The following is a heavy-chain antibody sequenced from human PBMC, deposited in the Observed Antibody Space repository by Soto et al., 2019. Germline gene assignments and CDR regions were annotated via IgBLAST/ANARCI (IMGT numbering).Heavy chain of an antibody. Sequence: KASGYTFTSYGISWVRQAPGQGLEWMGWISAYNGNTNYAQKLQGRVTMTTDTSTSTAYMELRSLRSDDTAVYYCARDLADSYYYYGMDVWGQGTTVTVSS. V-gene: IGHV1-18*04. D-gene: IGHD6-19*01. CDR3: ARDLADSYYYYGMDV. CDR1: GYTFTSYG. J-gene: IGHJ6*02. CDR2: ISAYNGNT.